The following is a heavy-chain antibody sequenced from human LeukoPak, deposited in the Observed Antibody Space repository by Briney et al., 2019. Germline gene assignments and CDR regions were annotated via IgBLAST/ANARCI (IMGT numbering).Heavy chain of an antibody. J-gene: IGHJ4*02. Sequence: GGSLRPSCAASGFTFSSYAMSWVRQAPGKGLEWVSAISGSGGSTYYADSVKGRFTISRDNSKNTLYLQMNSLRAEDTAVYYCAKDQVEQWLTDFDYWGQGTLVTVSS. V-gene: IGHV3-23*01. CDR3: AKDQVEQWLTDFDY. CDR2: ISGSGGST. CDR1: GFTFSSYA. D-gene: IGHD6-19*01.